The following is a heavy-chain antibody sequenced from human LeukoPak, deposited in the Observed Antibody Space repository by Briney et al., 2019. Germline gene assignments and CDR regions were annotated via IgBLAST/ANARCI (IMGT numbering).Heavy chain of an antibody. V-gene: IGHV3-30*18. CDR1: GFTFSSHG. CDR3: AKESGSRSYGAYFPH. CDR2: ISYDGSTK. J-gene: IGHJ1*01. D-gene: IGHD6-13*01. Sequence: PGGSLRLSCAASGFTFSSHGMQWVRQAPSKGLEWVAVISYDGSTKYYADSVKGRFTISRDNSKSTLYLQMNSLRAEDTAVYYCAKESGSRSYGAYFPHWGQGTLVTVSS.